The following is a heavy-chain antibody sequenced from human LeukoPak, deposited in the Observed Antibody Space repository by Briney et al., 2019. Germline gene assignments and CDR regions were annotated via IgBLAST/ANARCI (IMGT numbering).Heavy chain of an antibody. CDR1: GYSISSGYY. J-gene: IGHJ4*02. CDR2: IYHSGST. D-gene: IGHD3-10*01. V-gene: IGHV4-38-2*02. CDR3: ATRGPGRRTSDY. Sequence: SETLSLTCTVSGYSISSGYYWGWIRPPPGKGLEWIGSIYHSGSTYYNPSLKSRVTISVDTSKNQFSLKLSSVTAADTAVYYCATRGPGRRTSDYWGQGTLVTVSS.